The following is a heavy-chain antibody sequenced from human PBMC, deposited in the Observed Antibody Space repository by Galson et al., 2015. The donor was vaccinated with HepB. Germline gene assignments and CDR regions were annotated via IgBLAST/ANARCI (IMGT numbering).Heavy chain of an antibody. Sequence: LRLSCAASGFTFSSYAMSWVRQAPGKGLEWVSAISGSGGSTYYADSVKGRFTISRDNSKNTLYLQMNSLRAEDTAVYYCATEGYCSGGSCYPKYGMDVWGQGTTVTVSS. CDR2: ISGSGGST. CDR3: ATEGYCSGGSCYPKYGMDV. CDR1: GFTFSSYA. D-gene: IGHD2-15*01. J-gene: IGHJ6*02. V-gene: IGHV3-23*01.